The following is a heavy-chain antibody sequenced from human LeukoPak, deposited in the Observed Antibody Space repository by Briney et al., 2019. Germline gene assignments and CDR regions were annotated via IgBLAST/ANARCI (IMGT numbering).Heavy chain of an antibody. CDR1: GGSMRNYF. D-gene: IGHD6-6*01. CDR3: ARASSSPSPWDY. V-gene: IGHV4-4*07. Sequence: PSETLSLTCTVSGGSMRNYFWNWVRQPAGEGLEWIGRISTGGSTDYNPSLESRLTMSVDTSKNQFSLKLSSVTAADTAVYYCARASSSPSPWDYWGQGTLVTVSS. J-gene: IGHJ4*02. CDR2: ISTGGST.